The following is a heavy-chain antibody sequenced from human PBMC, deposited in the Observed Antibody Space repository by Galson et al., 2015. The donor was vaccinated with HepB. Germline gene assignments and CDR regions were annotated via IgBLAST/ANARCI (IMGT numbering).Heavy chain of an antibody. CDR1: GYTFTSYY. CDR3: ARAYCSSTSCYLPPERGAFDI. CDR2: INPSGGST. J-gene: IGHJ3*02. V-gene: IGHV1-46*01. Sequence: SVKASCKASGYTFTSYYMHWVRQAPGQGLEWMGIINPSGGSTSYAQKFQGRVTMTRDTSTSTVYMELSSLRSEDTAVYYCARAYCSSTSCYLPPERGAFDIWGQGTMVTVSS. D-gene: IGHD2-2*01.